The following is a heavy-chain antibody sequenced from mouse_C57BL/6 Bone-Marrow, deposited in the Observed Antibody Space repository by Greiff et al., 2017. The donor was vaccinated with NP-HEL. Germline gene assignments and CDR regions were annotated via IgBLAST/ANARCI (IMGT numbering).Heavy chain of an antibody. Sequence: EVQGVESGGGLVKPGGSLKLSCAASGFTFSSYAMSWVRQTPEKRLEWVATISDGGGYTYYPDNVKGRFTISRDNAKNNLYLQMSHLKSEDTAMYYCARDSPYGDYAMDYWGQGTSVTVSS. CDR3: ARDSPYGDYAMDY. D-gene: IGHD1-1*02. CDR1: GFTFSSYA. CDR2: ISDGGGYT. V-gene: IGHV5-4*01. J-gene: IGHJ4*01.